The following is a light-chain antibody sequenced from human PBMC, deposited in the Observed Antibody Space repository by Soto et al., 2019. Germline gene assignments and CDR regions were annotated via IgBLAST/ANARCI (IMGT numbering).Light chain of an antibody. CDR3: QQFRA. Sequence: DIQMTQSPSTLSASVGDRVTITCRASQSISTWVAWYQQKPGKAPKVLIYKASSSESGVPSRCSGSGSGTEFTLTISSLQPDDFATDYCQQFRACGQGTKVEIK. V-gene: IGKV1-5*03. J-gene: IGKJ1*01. CDR2: KAS. CDR1: QSISTW.